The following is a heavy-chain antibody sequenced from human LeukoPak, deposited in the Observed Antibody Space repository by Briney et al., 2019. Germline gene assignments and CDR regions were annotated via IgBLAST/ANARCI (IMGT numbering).Heavy chain of an antibody. CDR3: AKRPNFWTGYLDY. CDR1: KFTFSNYA. J-gene: IGHJ4*02. Sequence: GGSLRLSCTASKFTFSNYAMSWVRQAPGKGLEWVSVISGSGGSTYYADSVKGRFTISRDNPKDTLFLQMNSLRTEDTAVYYCAKRPNFWTGYLDYWGQGTLVTVSS. V-gene: IGHV3-23*01. D-gene: IGHD3/OR15-3a*01. CDR2: ISGSGGST.